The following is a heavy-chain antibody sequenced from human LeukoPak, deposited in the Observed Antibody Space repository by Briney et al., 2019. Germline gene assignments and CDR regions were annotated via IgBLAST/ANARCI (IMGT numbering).Heavy chain of an antibody. V-gene: IGHV3-21*01. Sequence: PGGSLRLSCAASGFTFSSYSMNWVRQAPGKVLEWVSSISSSSSYIYYADSVKGRFTISRDNAKNSLYLQMNSLRAEDTAVYYCARYYYDSSGYYYPFDYWGQGTLVTVSS. J-gene: IGHJ4*02. CDR2: ISSSSSYI. D-gene: IGHD3-22*01. CDR1: GFTFSSYS. CDR3: ARYYYDSSGYYYPFDY.